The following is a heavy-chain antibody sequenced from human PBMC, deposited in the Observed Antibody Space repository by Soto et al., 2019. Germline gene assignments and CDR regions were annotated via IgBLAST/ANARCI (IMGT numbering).Heavy chain of an antibody. CDR3: ARSPRSSPYFDY. V-gene: IGHV5-51*01. CDR1: GYTFSNFW. Sequence: GESLKISCRCSGYTFSNFWIAWVRQLPGKGLEYMGIIYPGDPETRYSPSFHGKVTISADRSIGTAYLQWSSLEASDSAFYFCARSPRSSPYFDYWGQGALVTVSS. CDR2: IYPGDPET. J-gene: IGHJ4*02. D-gene: IGHD6-13*01.